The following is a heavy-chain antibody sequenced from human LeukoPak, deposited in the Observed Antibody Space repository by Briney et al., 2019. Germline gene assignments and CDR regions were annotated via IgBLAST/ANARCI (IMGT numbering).Heavy chain of an antibody. D-gene: IGHD1-14*01. CDR1: GFTISSYW. V-gene: IGHV3-74*01. CDR2: INSDGTSI. Sequence: PGGSLRLSCAASGFTISSYWMNWVRQAPGKRLVWVSRINSDGTSISYVDSVKGRFTISRDNAKNTLYLQMNSLRAEDTAVYYCARGTGYGVFDYWGQGTLVTVSS. CDR3: ARGTGYGVFDY. J-gene: IGHJ4*02.